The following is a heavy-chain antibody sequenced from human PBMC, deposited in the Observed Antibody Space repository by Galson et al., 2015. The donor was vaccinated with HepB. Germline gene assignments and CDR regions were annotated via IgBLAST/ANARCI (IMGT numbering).Heavy chain of an antibody. D-gene: IGHD6-19*01. Sequence: RLSCAASGFTFRNYAMSWVRQAPGKGLEWVSAITPSGDNTYSADSVKGRFTISRDNSKNTLFLQKTGITADDTAIYYFARVHPEYTSGWPRQALYYFDSWGHGTLVAVSS. CDR3: ARVHPEYTSGWPRQALYYFDS. V-gene: IGHV3-23*01. J-gene: IGHJ4*01. CDR2: ITPSGDNT. CDR1: GFTFRNYA.